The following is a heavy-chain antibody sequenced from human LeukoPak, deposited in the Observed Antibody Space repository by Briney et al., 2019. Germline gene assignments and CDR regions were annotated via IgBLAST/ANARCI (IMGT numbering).Heavy chain of an antibody. V-gene: IGHV3-30-3*01. Sequence: PGGSLRLSCAASGFTFSSYAMHWVRQAPGKGLEWVAVISYDGSNKYYADSVKGRFTISRDNSKNTLYLQMNGLRAEDTAVYYCARDSAWGQGTMVTVSS. CDR1: GFTFSSYA. CDR2: ISYDGSNK. J-gene: IGHJ3*01. CDR3: ARDSA.